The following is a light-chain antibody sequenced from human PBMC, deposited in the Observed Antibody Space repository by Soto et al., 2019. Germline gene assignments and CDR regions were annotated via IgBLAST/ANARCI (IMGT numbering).Light chain of an antibody. CDR1: SSNIGGNS. CDR3: AAWDDSLNGPYV. Sequence: QSVLTQPPSVSAAPGQKVTISCSGSSSNIGGNSVSWYQQLPGTAPKLLIYGNNQRPSGVPDRFSGSKSGTSASLAISGLQSEDEADYYCAAWDDSLNGPYVFGTGTKVTVL. CDR2: GNN. V-gene: IGLV1-44*01. J-gene: IGLJ1*01.